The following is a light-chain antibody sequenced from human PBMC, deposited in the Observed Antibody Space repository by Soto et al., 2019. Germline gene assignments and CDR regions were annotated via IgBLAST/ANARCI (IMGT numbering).Light chain of an antibody. CDR1: QSVSSSY. CDR2: GAS. J-gene: IGKJ1*01. V-gene: IGKV3-20*01. Sequence: NVLTQSPGTVSLSQGERATLSCRASQSVSSSYLAWYQQKPGQAPRLLIYGASSRAIGIPDRFSGSGSGTDFTLTISRLEPEDFAVYYCQQYGSSPATFGQGTKVDI. CDR3: QQYGSSPAT.